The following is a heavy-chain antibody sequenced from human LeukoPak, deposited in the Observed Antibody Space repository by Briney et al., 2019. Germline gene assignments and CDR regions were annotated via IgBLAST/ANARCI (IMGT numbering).Heavy chain of an antibody. D-gene: IGHD5-18*01. CDR3: TSPGTQLWSGIYYFDY. V-gene: IGHV4-39*01. CDR1: GGSISTGGYF. CDR2: FYYSGTT. J-gene: IGHJ4*02. Sequence: SETLSLTCTVSGGSISTGGYFWGWIRQPPGKGLEWFGSFYYSGTTHYNPSLKSRITISEDTSKNQISLNLNSVTAADTAVYYCTSPGTQLWSGIYYFDYWGQGILVTVSS.